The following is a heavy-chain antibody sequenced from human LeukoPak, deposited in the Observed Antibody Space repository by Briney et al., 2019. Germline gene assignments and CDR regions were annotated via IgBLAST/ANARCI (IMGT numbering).Heavy chain of an antibody. J-gene: IGHJ4*02. Sequence: SETLSLTCTVSGGPISSYYWSWIRQPPGKGLEWIGYIYYSGSTNYNPPLKSRVTISVDTSKNQFSLKLSSVTAADTAVYYCARDLLGAFDYWGQGTLVTVSS. CDR1: GGPISSYY. V-gene: IGHV4-59*01. CDR2: IYYSGST. D-gene: IGHD1-26*01. CDR3: ARDLLGAFDY.